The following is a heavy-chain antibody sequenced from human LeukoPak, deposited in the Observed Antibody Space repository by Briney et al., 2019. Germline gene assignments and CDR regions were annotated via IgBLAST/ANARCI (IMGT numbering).Heavy chain of an antibody. Sequence: SETLSLTCSVSGGSINGYYWSWIRQPPGKGLEWIGYVFYTGSTNYNSSLKSRVSISVDTSKNQFYLKLSSVTAADTAVYYCARNLGGSSGYYYWGQGALVTVSS. CDR3: ARNLGGSSGYYY. CDR2: VFYTGST. CDR1: GGSINGYY. D-gene: IGHD6-19*01. V-gene: IGHV4-59*08. J-gene: IGHJ4*02.